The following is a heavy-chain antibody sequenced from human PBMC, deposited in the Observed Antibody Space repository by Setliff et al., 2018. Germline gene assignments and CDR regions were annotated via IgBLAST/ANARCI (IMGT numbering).Heavy chain of an antibody. Sequence: GESLKISCKGFGYNFGNYWIAWVRQRPGKGLEWMGIIYPGDSDTRYSPSFQGRVTISGDKSISTAYLSWSSLKASDTAMYYCSKAARYFDFWSGFPAVDSWGQGTMVTVSS. CDR3: SKAARYFDFWSGFPAVDS. CDR1: GYNFGNYW. J-gene: IGHJ4*02. D-gene: IGHD3-3*01. CDR2: IYPGDSDT. V-gene: IGHV5-51*01.